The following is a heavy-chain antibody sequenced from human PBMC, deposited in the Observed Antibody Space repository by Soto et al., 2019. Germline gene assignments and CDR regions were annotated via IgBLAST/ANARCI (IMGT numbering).Heavy chain of an antibody. D-gene: IGHD2-15*01. J-gene: IGHJ4*02. V-gene: IGHV1-2*02. CDR2: INPNGGGT. CDR3: AREDGGGTSPIDY. Sequence: QVPLVQSGAEVKKPGASVKVSCKASGYSFTGYYIHWVRQAPGQGLEWMGWINPNGGGTNFAQNFQGRLTMPRDTSINTAYWEMRRLRSDDTAVYFCAREDGGGTSPIDYWGQGTPVTVSS. CDR1: GYSFTGYY.